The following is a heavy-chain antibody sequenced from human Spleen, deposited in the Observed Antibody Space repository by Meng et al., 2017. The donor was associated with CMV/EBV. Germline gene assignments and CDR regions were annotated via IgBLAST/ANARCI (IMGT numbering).Heavy chain of an antibody. CDR2: IIPIFGTA. Sequence: SCKASGGTFSSYAISWVRQAPGQGLEWMGGIIPIFGTANYAQKFRGRVTITTDESTSTAYMELSSLRSEDTAVYYCASVGHWYQLLYWGQGTLVTVSS. CDR3: ASVGHWYQLLY. D-gene: IGHD2-2*02. CDR1: GGTFSSYA. J-gene: IGHJ4*02. V-gene: IGHV1-69*05.